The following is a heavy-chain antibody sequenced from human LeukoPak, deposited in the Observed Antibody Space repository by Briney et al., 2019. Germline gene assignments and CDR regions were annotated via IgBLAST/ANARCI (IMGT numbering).Heavy chain of an antibody. J-gene: IGHJ4*02. Sequence: GGSLGLSCAASGFTFSSYSMNWVRQAPGKGLEWVSSISSSSSYIYYADSVKGRFTISRDNAKNSLYLQMNSLRAEDTAVYYCARYVDDFRLIDYWGQGTLVTVSS. CDR3: ARYVDDFRLIDY. CDR2: ISSSSSYI. CDR1: GFTFSSYS. V-gene: IGHV3-21*01. D-gene: IGHD3-3*01.